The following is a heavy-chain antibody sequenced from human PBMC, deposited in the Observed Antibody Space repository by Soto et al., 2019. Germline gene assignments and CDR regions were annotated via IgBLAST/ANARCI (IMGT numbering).Heavy chain of an antibody. V-gene: IGHV3-23*01. D-gene: IGHD2-15*01. Sequence: PGGSLRLSCAASGFTFSSYAMSWVRQAPGKGLEWVSAISGSGGSTYYADSVKGRFTISRDNSKNTLYLQMNSLRAEDTAVYYCAKDRRGTCSGGSCSYYYYYYMDVWGKGTTVTVSS. CDR3: AKDRRGTCSGGSCSYYYYYYMDV. CDR2: ISGSGGST. J-gene: IGHJ6*03. CDR1: GFTFSSYA.